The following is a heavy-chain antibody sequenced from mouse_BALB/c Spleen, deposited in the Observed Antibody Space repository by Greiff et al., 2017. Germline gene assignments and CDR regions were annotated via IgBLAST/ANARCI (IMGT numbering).Heavy chain of an antibody. CDR2: ISSGSSTI. CDR1: GFTFSSFG. J-gene: IGHJ1*01. D-gene: IGHD1-2*01. CDR3: AREYYGYSYWYFDV. V-gene: IGHV5-17*02. Sequence: EVKLMESGGGLVQPGGSRKLSCAASGFTFSSFGMHWVRQAPEKGLEWVAYISSGSSTIYYADTVKGRFTISRDNPKNTLFLQMTSLRSEDTAMYYCAREYYGYSYWYFDVWGAGTTVTVSS.